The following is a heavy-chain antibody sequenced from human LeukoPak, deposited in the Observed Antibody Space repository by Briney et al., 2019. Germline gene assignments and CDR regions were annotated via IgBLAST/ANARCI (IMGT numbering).Heavy chain of an antibody. V-gene: IGHV3-21*01. Sequence: PGVSLRLSCTASGFTFSYYSMNWVRQAPGKGLEWVSSISSSSSYIYYADSVKGRFTISRDNAKNSLYLQMNSLRAEDTAVYYCARDFGSGYSGYGGDYWGQGTLVTVSS. D-gene: IGHD5-12*01. CDR3: ARDFGSGYSGYGGDY. J-gene: IGHJ4*02. CDR2: ISSSSSYI. CDR1: GFTFSYYS.